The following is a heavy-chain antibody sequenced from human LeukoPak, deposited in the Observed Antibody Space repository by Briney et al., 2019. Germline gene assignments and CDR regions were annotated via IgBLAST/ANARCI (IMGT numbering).Heavy chain of an antibody. CDR1: GFTFSNTW. Sequence: GGSLRLSCAASGFTFSNTWMAWVRQAPGKGLEWVANINQDASTKHYVDSVKGRFTISRDNAMNSLYLQMNSLRAEDTAVYYCARDQSGSLDYWGQGTLVTVSP. D-gene: IGHD1-26*01. V-gene: IGHV3-7*01. J-gene: IGHJ4*02. CDR3: ARDQSGSLDY. CDR2: INQDASTK.